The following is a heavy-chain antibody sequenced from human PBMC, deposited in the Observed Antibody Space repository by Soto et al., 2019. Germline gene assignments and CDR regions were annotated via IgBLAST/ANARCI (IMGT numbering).Heavy chain of an antibody. J-gene: IGHJ5*02. CDR2: IYHSGST. Sequence: SETLSLTCAVSGGSISSGGYSWSWIRQPPGKGLEWIGYIYHSGSTYYNPSLKSRVTISVDRSKNQFSLKLSSVTAADTAVYYCARAIRFLEWFSRGFDPRGQGTLVTVSS. CDR3: ARAIRFLEWFSRGFDP. D-gene: IGHD3-3*01. V-gene: IGHV4-30-2*01. CDR1: GGSISSGGYS.